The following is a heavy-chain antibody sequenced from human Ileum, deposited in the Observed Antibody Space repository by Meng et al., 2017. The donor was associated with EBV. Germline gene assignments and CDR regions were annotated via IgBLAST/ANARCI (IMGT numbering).Heavy chain of an antibody. Sequence: VQSQDVVPELGMPSGTLSLTFTGSAGSVSISIYYSSCIRQPPVKGLEWIVYIYYSGTTNDNPSLESRVAISVDTSKNQFSLKLRFVAAADTAVYYCARGWDTAMDSGWGQGTLVTVSS. D-gene: IGHD5-18*01. J-gene: IGHJ4*02. CDR2: IYYSGTT. CDR3: ARGWDTAMDSG. CDR1: AGSVSISIYY. V-gene: IGHV4-61*01.